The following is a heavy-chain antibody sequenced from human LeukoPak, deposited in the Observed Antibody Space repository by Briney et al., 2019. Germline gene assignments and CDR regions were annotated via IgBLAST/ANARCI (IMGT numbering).Heavy chain of an antibody. V-gene: IGHV4-59*01. Sequence: SETLSLTCTVSGGSISDYYWSWIRQPPGKGLEWIGYVYYSGDTNYNPSLKSRVTMSVDTSKNQFSLKLNSVTAADTAVYYCARRGYGDSREVGYYYYGMDVWGQGTTVTVSS. CDR2: VYYSGDT. D-gene: IGHD4-17*01. J-gene: IGHJ6*02. CDR3: ARRGYGDSREVGYYYYGMDV. CDR1: GGSISDYY.